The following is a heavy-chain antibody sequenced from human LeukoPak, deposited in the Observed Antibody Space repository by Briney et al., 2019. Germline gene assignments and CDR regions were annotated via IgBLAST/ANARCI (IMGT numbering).Heavy chain of an antibody. V-gene: IGHV1-46*01. Sequence: ASVKVSCKVSGYTFTIYDMHWVRQAPGQGLEWMGIINPSGGSINYAQKFQGRVTMTRDTSTSTVYMELSSLRSEDTAVYYCAGDGWFYYYSSHYSVFDYWGQGTLVTVSS. CDR3: AGDGWFYYYSSHYSVFDY. J-gene: IGHJ4*02. D-gene: IGHD3-22*01. CDR1: GYTFTIYD. CDR2: INPSGGSI.